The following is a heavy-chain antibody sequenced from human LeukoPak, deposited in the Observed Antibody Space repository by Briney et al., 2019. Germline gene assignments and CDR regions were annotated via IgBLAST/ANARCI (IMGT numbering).Heavy chain of an antibody. J-gene: IGHJ4*02. CDR1: GGSISSYY. V-gene: IGHV4-4*07. CDR2: IYSSGST. CDR3: ARGGYSYGDFDY. D-gene: IGHD5-18*01. Sequence: PSETLSLTCSVSGGSISSYYWTWIRQPAGKGLEWIGRIYSSGSTNYNPSLKSRVTISVDTSKNQFSLKLSSVTAADTAVYYCARGGYSYGDFDYWGQGTLVTVSS.